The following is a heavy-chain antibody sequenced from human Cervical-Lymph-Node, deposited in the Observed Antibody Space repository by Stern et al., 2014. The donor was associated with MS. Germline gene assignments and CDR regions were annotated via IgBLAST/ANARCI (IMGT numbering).Heavy chain of an antibody. CDR2: INAGNDNT. CDR1: GYTFTSYA. J-gene: IGHJ6*02. Sequence: VQLVQSGAEVKKPGASVKISCKASGYTFTSYAIHWVRQAPGQRLEWMAWINAGNDNTRYSQKFQDRVTITRDTSASTAYMELSSLRSEDTAVYYCAKTTKGYYYGMDVWGQGTTVTVSS. V-gene: IGHV1-3*01. D-gene: IGHD4-11*01. CDR3: AKTTKGYYYGMDV.